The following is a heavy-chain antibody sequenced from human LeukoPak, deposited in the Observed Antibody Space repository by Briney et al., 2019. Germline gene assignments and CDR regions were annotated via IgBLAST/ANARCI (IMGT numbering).Heavy chain of an antibody. Sequence: PGGSLRLSCAASGFTFSSYSMNWVRQAPGEGLEWVSSISSSSSYIYYADSVKGRFTISRDKAKNSLYLQMNSLRAEDTAVYYCARRSQHDLNGAFDIWGQGTMVTVSS. V-gene: IGHV3-21*01. J-gene: IGHJ3*02. D-gene: IGHD2-8*01. CDR3: ARRSQHDLNGAFDI. CDR2: ISSSSSYI. CDR1: GFTFSSYS.